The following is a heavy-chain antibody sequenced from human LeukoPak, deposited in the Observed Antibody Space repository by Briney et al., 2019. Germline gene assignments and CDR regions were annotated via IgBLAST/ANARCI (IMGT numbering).Heavy chain of an antibody. Sequence: PGGSLRLSCVASGLSVRGSYMSWVRQAPGKGLEWVSVIYSGDRTYYADSVKGRFTISRDTSKNTLYLQMNNLRADDTAMYYRTRDLTGTTWSENDYWGQGTLVTISS. CDR2: IYSGDRT. D-gene: IGHD6-13*01. J-gene: IGHJ4*02. V-gene: IGHV3-53*01. CDR3: TRDLTGTTWSENDY. CDR1: GLSVRGSY.